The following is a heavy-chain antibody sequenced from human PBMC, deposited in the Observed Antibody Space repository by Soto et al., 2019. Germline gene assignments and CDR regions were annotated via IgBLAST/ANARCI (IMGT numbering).Heavy chain of an antibody. CDR1: GFTFNIYA. V-gene: IGHV3-23*01. CDR3: AKDWGRGGATADYYYALDV. CDR2: ISGSGGSM. D-gene: IGHD1-26*01. J-gene: IGHJ6*02. Sequence: GGSLRLSCAASGFTFNIYAMSWVRHAPGKGLEWVSIISGSGGSMYYADSVKGRFTISRDNSKNTVYLQMNTLRAEDTAVYYCAKDWGRGGATADYYYALDVWGQGTTVTVSS.